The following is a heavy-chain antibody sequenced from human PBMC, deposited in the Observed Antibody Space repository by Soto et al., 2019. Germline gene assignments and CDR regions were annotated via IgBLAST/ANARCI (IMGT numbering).Heavy chain of an antibody. D-gene: IGHD4-17*01. CDR3: ARDSPLTTPSAFDI. CDR1: GFTFSSYA. V-gene: IGHV3-21*01. Sequence: GGSLRLSCAASGFTFSSYAMSWVRQAPGKGLEWVSSISSSSSYIYYADSVKGRFTISRDNAKNSLYLQMNSLRAEDTAVYYCARDSPLTTPSAFDIWGQGTMVTVSS. J-gene: IGHJ3*02. CDR2: ISSSSSYI.